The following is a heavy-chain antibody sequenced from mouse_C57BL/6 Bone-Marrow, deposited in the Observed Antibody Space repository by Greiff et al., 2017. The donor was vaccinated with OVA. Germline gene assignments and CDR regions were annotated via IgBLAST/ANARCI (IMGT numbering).Heavy chain of an antibody. Sequence: QVQLQQPGAELVKPGASVKVSCKASGDNFTSYWMHWVKQRPGQGLEWIGMIHPNSGSTNYNEKFKSKATLTVDKSSSTAYMQLSSLTSEDSAVYYCASHYGSSLYWYFDVWGTGTTVTVSS. D-gene: IGHD1-1*01. CDR3: ASHYGSSLYWYFDV. V-gene: IGHV1-64*01. J-gene: IGHJ1*03. CDR1: GDNFTSYW. CDR2: IHPNSGST.